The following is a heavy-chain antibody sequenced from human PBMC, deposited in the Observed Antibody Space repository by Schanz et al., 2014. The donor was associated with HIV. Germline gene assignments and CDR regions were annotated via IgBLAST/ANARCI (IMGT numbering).Heavy chain of an antibody. CDR3: VRETSSGVDYFDY. V-gene: IGHV3-30*03. D-gene: IGHD3-10*01. CDR1: GFTFRSYG. CDR2: ISYDGRKK. J-gene: IGHJ4*02. Sequence: VQLVGSGGGVVQPGRALRLSCAASGFTFRSYGMPWVRPAPGKGREGEAVISYDGRKKYYAESVKGRFTISRDNSKNTLYLQMNSLRAEDTAVYYCVRETSSGVDYFDYWGQGTLVTVSS.